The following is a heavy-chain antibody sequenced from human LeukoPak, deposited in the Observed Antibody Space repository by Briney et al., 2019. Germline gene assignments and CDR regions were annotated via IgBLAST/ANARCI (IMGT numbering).Heavy chain of an antibody. CDR1: GFTFSSYG. CDR3: AKEEDAWVQLWMGFDY. Sequence: GGSLRLSCAASGFTFSSYGIHWVRQAPGKGLEGVAVISYDGSNEYYADSVQGRFTISRDNSKNTLYLQMNSLRAEDTAVYYCAKEEDAWVQLWMGFDYWGQGTPVTVSS. CDR2: ISYDGSNE. D-gene: IGHD5-18*01. V-gene: IGHV3-30*18. J-gene: IGHJ4*02.